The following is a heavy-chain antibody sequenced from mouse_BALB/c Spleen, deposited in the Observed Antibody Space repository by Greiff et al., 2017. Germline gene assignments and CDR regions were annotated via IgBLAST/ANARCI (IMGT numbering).Heavy chain of an antibody. CDR2: ILPGSGST. Sequence: VQLQESGAELMKPGASVKISCKATGYTFSSYWIEWVKQRPGHGLEWIGEILPGSGSTNYNEKFKGKATFTADTSSNTAYMQLSSLTSEDSAVYYCARGITTVVAHYYAMDYWGQGTSVTVSS. D-gene: IGHD1-1*01. J-gene: IGHJ4*01. CDR3: ARGITTVVAHYYAMDY. CDR1: GYTFSSYW. V-gene: IGHV1-9*01.